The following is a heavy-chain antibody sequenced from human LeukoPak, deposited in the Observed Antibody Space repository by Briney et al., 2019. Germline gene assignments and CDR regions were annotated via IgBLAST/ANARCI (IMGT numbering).Heavy chain of an antibody. V-gene: IGHV4-34*01. CDR3: ARRGWIGHWFDP. D-gene: IGHD2-2*03. Sequence: SETLSLTCAVFGGSFSGYHWSWIRQPPGKGLEWIGGVNYGESTNYNPSLKSRVTISVDTSKNQFSLKLSSVTAADTAVYYCARRGWIGHWFDPWGQGTLVTVSS. J-gene: IGHJ5*02. CDR2: VNYGEST. CDR1: GGSFSGYH.